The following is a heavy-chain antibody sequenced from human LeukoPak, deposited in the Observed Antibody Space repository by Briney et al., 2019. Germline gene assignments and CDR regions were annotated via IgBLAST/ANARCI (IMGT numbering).Heavy chain of an antibody. J-gene: IGHJ3*02. CDR1: GFTFSSYG. V-gene: IGHV3-NL1*01. CDR3: ASTVGATTLYAFDI. D-gene: IGHD1-26*01. Sequence: GRSLRLSCAASGFTFSSYGMHWVRQAPGKGLEWVSVIYSGGSTYYADSVKGRFTISRDNSKNTLYLQMNSLRAEDTAVYYCASTVGATTLYAFDIWGQGTMVTVSS. CDR2: IYSGGST.